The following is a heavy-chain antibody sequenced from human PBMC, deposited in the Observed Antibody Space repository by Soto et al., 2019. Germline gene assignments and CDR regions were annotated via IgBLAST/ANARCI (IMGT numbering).Heavy chain of an antibody. CDR2: ISGIGGST. V-gene: IGHV3-23*01. J-gene: IGHJ4*02. Sequence: GGSLRLSCAASGFTFSSYAMSWVRQAPGKGLEWVSAISGIGGSTYYADSVKGRFTISRDNSMNTLYLQVNSLRAEDTAVYYCAKGPTYYYDSTGSQIAYWGQGTLVTVSS. CDR1: GFTFSSYA. D-gene: IGHD3-22*01. CDR3: AKGPTYYYDSTGSQIAY.